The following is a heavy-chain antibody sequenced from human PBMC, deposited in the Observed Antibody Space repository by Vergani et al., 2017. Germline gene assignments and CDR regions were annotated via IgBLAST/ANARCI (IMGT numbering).Heavy chain of an antibody. CDR2: IIPIFGTA. CDR1: GGTFSSYA. Sequence: QVQLVQSGAEVKKPGSSVKVSCKASGGTFSSYAISWVRQAPGQGLEWMGGIIPIFGTANYAQKFQGRVTITADKSTSTAYMELSSLRSDDTAVYYCARDPGVVVVPAAMVFDYWGQGTLVTVSS. V-gene: IGHV1-69*06. CDR3: ARDPGVVVVPAAMVFDY. J-gene: IGHJ4*02. D-gene: IGHD2-2*01.